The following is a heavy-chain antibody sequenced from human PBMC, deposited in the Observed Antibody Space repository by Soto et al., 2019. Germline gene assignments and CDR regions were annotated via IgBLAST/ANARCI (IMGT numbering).Heavy chain of an antibody. CDR3: AKDFYKEGVPAY. Sequence: RLSCAASGFTFDDYTMHWVRQAPGKGLEWVSLISWDGGSTYYADSVKGRFTISRDNSKNSLYLQMNSLRTEDTALYYCAKDFYKEGVPAYWGQGTLVTVSS. D-gene: IGHD3-10*01. CDR1: GFTFDDYT. V-gene: IGHV3-43*01. CDR2: ISWDGGST. J-gene: IGHJ4*02.